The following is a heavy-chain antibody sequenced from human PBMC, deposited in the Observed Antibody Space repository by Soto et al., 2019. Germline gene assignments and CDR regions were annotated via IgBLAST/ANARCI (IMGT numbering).Heavy chain of an antibody. CDR1: GFTFSSYA. CDR2: ISYDGSNK. V-gene: IGHV3-30-3*01. Sequence: QVQLVESGGGVVQPVRSLRLSCAASGFTFSSYAMHWVRQAPGKGLEWVAVISYDGSNKYYADSVKGRFTISRDNSKNTLYLQMNSLRAEDTAVYYCARDGVAAAVARGYFDYWGQGTLVTVSS. D-gene: IGHD6-13*01. CDR3: ARDGVAAAVARGYFDY. J-gene: IGHJ4*02.